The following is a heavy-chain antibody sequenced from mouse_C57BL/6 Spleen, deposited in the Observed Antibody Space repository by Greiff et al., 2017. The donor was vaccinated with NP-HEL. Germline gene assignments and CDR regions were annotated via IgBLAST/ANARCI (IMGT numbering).Heavy chain of an antibody. CDR1: GYTFTSYW. Sequence: VQLQQPGAELVKPGASVKLSCKASGYTFTSYWMHWVKQRPGQGLEWIGMIHPNSGSTNYNEKFKSKATLTVDKSSSTAYMQLSSLTSEDSAVYYCERKEIYYFDYWGEGTTLTVSS. CDR3: ERKEIYYFDY. J-gene: IGHJ2*01. CDR2: IHPNSGST. D-gene: IGHD1-1*01. V-gene: IGHV1-64*01.